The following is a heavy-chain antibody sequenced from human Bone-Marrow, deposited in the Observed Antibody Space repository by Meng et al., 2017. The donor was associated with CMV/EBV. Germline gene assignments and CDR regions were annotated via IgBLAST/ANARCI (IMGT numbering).Heavy chain of an antibody. CDR3: ARKRITLLRGVVRLFDY. Sequence: GCFSGDFWSWIRRPPWKGLTWIGEINHSGSTHYNPSLKSRVTISIDTSRNQFSLKLNSVTAADTAVYYCARKRITLLRGVVRLFDYWGQGTLVTVSS. CDR1: GCFSGDF. CDR2: INHSGST. D-gene: IGHD3-10*01. J-gene: IGHJ4*02. V-gene: IGHV4-34*01.